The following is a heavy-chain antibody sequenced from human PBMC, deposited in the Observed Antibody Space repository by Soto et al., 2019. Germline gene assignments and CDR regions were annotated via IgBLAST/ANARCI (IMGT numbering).Heavy chain of an antibody. J-gene: IGHJ6*02. CDR1: GFTFSSYG. CDR2: ISYDGSNK. V-gene: IGHV3-30*18. D-gene: IGHD3-3*01. Sequence: QVQLVESGGGVVQPGRSLRLSCAASGFTFSSYGMHWVRQAPGKGLEWVAVISYDGSNKYYADSVKGRLTISRDNSQNTLYLQMNSMRAEDTAVYYCAKEGSYDFWSGYAYYYYGMDVWGQGTTVTVPS. CDR3: AKEGSYDFWSGYAYYYYGMDV.